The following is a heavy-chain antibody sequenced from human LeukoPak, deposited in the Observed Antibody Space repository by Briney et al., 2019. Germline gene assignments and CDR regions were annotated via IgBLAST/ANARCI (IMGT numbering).Heavy chain of an antibody. CDR1: GFTLSTYA. V-gene: IGHV3-30-3*01. CDR2: ISYDGSNR. CDR3: ARLEYYYVSGNYYKLFDY. Sequence: GGSLRLSCAASGFTLSTYAMHWVRQAPGKGLEWVAVISYDGSNRYYTDSVKGRFTISRDNSKNTLYLQMNSLRAEDTAVYYCARLEYYYVSGNYYKLFDYWGQGTLVTVCS. J-gene: IGHJ4*02. D-gene: IGHD3-10*01.